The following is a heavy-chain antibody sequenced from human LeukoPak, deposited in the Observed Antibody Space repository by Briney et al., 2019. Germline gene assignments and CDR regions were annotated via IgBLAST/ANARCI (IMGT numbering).Heavy chain of an antibody. Sequence: SETLSLTCTVSGDPIRSDSYYWNWLRQPAGKGLEWIGRIYASGSTTYNPSLKSRVTISLDTSRNRFSLNLSSVTGTDTAVYFCARDRSSGWLNWFDPWGQGTLVTVSP. CDR2: IYASGST. CDR1: GDPIRSDSYY. CDR3: ARDRSSGWLNWFDP. J-gene: IGHJ5*02. D-gene: IGHD6-19*01. V-gene: IGHV4-61*02.